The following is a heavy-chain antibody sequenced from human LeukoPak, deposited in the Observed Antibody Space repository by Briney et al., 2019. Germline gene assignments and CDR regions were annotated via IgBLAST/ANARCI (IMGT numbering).Heavy chain of an antibody. CDR1: GFTFSSYW. J-gene: IGHJ4*02. CDR3: ANHPFDY. CDR2: INNDESST. V-gene: IGHV3-74*01. Sequence: GGSLRLSCAASGFTFSSYWMHWVRQAPGKGLVWVSHINNDESSTSYADSVKGRFTISRDNAKNSLYLQMNSLRAEDTAVYYCANHPFDYWGQGTLVTVSS.